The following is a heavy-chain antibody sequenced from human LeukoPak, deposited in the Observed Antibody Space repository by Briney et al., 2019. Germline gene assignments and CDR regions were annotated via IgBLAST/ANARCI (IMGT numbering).Heavy chain of an antibody. CDR3: ARRGAAGEGVYFDY. CDR2: IYYSGST. D-gene: IGHD3-10*01. Sequence: PSETLSLTCTVSGGSISSSSYYWGWIRQPPGKGLEWIGSIYYSGSTYYNPSLKSRVTISVDTSKNQFSLKLSSVTAADTAVYYCARRGAAGEGVYFDYWGQGTLVTVSS. V-gene: IGHV4-39*01. J-gene: IGHJ4*02. CDR1: GGSISSSSYY.